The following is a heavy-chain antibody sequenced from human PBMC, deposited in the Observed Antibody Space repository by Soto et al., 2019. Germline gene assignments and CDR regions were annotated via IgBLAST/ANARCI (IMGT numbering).Heavy chain of an antibody. CDR1: GFTFSSYW. J-gene: IGHJ4*02. D-gene: IGHD3-22*01. CDR3: AREHYDNPLPDY. Sequence: PGGSLRLSCAASGFTFSSYWMHWVRQAPGKGLVWVSRINSDGSSTTYADSVKGRFTISRDNAKNTLYLQMNSLRAEVTAVYYCAREHYDNPLPDYWGQGTLVTVSS. V-gene: IGHV3-74*01. CDR2: INSDGSST.